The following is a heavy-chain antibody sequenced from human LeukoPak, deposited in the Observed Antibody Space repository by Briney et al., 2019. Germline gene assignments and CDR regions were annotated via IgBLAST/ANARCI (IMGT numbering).Heavy chain of an antibody. D-gene: IGHD6-13*01. Sequence: ASVKVSCKASGYTFSSYGISWVRQAPGQGLEWMGGIATYNGKTKYAEKVQGRVTMTTDTSTTTAYMELRTLRSDDTAVYYCARDMVGLAADGNWFDPWGQGTLVTVSS. V-gene: IGHV1-18*01. CDR2: IATYNGKT. CDR1: GYTFSSYG. CDR3: ARDMVGLAADGNWFDP. J-gene: IGHJ5*02.